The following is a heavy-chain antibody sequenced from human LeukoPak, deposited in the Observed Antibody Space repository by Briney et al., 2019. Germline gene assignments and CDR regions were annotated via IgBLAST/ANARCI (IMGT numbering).Heavy chain of an antibody. V-gene: IGHV3-7*01. CDR2: IKEDGSER. J-gene: IGHJ4*02. Sequence: GGSLRLSCAASGFTFSSYGMHWVRQAPGKGLEWVANIKEDGSERDYVDSVKGRFTISRDNVKNSLYLQMNSLRAEDTGVYYCARGGVYSGSQYWGQGTLVTVSS. CDR3: ARGGVYSGSQY. CDR1: GFTFSSYG. D-gene: IGHD1-26*01.